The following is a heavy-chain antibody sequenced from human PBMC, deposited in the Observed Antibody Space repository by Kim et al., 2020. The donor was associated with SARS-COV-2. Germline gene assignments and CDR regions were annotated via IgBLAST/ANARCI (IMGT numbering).Heavy chain of an antibody. CDR1: GGSISSSSYY. V-gene: IGHV4-39*01. J-gene: IGHJ4*02. CDR2: IYYSGST. D-gene: IGHD3-3*01. CDR3: ARLAIFGVVITPYPFDY. Sequence: SETLSLTCTVSGGSISSSSYYWGWIRQPPGKGLEWIGSIYYSGSTYYNPSLKSRVTISVDTSKNQFSLKLSSVTAADTAVYYCARLAIFGVVITPYPFDYWGQGTLVTVSS.